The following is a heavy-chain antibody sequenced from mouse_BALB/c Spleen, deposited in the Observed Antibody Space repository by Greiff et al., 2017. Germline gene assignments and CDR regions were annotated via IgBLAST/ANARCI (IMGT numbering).Heavy chain of an antibody. CDR2: IWGDGST. J-gene: IGHJ1*01. CDR3: AKGGDYYGSSYWYFDV. D-gene: IGHD1-1*01. CDR1: GFSLTSYG. V-gene: IGHV2-3*01. Sequence: QVHVKQSGPGLVAPSQSLSITCTVSGFSLTSYGVSWVRQPPGKGLEWLGVIWGDGSTNYHSALISRLSISKDNSKSQVFLKLNSLQTDDTATYYCAKGGDYYGSSYWYFDVWGAGTTVTVSS.